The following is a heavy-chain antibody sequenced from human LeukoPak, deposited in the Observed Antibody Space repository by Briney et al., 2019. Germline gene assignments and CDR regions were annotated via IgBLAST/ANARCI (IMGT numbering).Heavy chain of an antibody. D-gene: IGHD2-2*01. CDR3: AKLPREYCSSTSCPNWFDT. CDR2: LSASGGTT. CDR1: GFTFSNYA. Sequence: GGSLRLSCAASGFTFSNYAMTWVRQAPGKGLEWVSALSASGGTTYYADSVKGRFTTSRDHSKNTLYLQMNSLRAEDTAVYYCAKLPREYCSSTSCPNWFDTWGQGTLVTVSS. V-gene: IGHV3-23*01. J-gene: IGHJ5*02.